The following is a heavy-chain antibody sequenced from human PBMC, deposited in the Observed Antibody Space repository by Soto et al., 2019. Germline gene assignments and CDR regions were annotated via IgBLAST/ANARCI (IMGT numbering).Heavy chain of an antibody. CDR3: VGGEVTVYNWFDP. J-gene: IGHJ5*02. D-gene: IGHD3-16*02. V-gene: IGHV4-39*01. Sequence: QLHLQESGPGQVKPSETLSLTCSVSGDSIRSPTYYWGWIRQPPGKGLEWIGTVYYSGNTDYKPSRESRVTISVDTAKNQFSLNLTSVTAADTAIYFCVGGEVTVYNWFDPWGQGTLVTVSS. CDR2: VYYSGNT. CDR1: GDSIRSPTYY.